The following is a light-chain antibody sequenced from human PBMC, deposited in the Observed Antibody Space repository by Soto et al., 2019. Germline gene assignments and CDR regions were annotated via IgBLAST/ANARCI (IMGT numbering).Light chain of an antibody. J-gene: IGLJ2*01. V-gene: IGLV1-40*01. Sequence: QAVVTQPPSVSGAPGQRVTISCTGSSSNIGAGYDVHWYQQLPGTAPKLLIYGNSNRPSGVPDRFSGSKSGTSASLAITGLQDEDEADHYCQSYDSSLRGVVFGGGTKLTVL. CDR3: QSYDSSLRGVV. CDR1: SSNIGAGYD. CDR2: GNS.